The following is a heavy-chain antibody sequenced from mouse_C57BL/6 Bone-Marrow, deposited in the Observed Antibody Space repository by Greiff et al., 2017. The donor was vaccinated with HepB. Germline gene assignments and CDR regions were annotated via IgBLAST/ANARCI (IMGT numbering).Heavy chain of an antibody. J-gene: IGHJ4*01. CDR2: IRNKANGYTT. D-gene: IGHD2-5*01. Sequence: EVNVVESGGGLVQPGGSLSLSCAASGFTFTDYYMSWVRQPPGKALEWLGFIRNKANGYTTEYSASVKGRFTISRDNSQSILYLQMNALRAEDSATYYCASHSNYYAMDYWGQGTSVTVSS. CDR3: ASHSNYYAMDY. V-gene: IGHV7-3*01. CDR1: GFTFTDYY.